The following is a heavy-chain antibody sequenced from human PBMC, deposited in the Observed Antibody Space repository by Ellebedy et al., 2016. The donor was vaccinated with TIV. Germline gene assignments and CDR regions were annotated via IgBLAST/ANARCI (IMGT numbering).Heavy chain of an antibody. CDR3: ARSQLVVGY. D-gene: IGHD6-13*01. CDR2: IYRSGST. CDR1: GYSISSGYY. J-gene: IGHJ4*02. Sequence: MPSETLSLTCTVSGYSISSGYYWGWLRQPPGKGLEWFGSIYRSGSTYYNPSLKSRVPISVDTSKNQFSLKLSAVTAADTAVYYCARSQLVVGYWGQGTLVTVSS. V-gene: IGHV4-38-2*02.